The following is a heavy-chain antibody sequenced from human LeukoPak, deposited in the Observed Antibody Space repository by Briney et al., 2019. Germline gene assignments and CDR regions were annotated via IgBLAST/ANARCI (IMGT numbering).Heavy chain of an antibody. J-gene: IGHJ6*02. Sequence: ETLSLTCAVYGGSFSGYYWSWVRQAPGKGLEWVSVIYSGGSTYYADSVKGRFTISRDNSKNTLYLQMNSLRAEDTAVYYCARPDRPTDYDFWSGHHYGMDVWGQGTTVTVSS. CDR1: GGSFSGYY. CDR2: IYSGGST. CDR3: ARPDRPTDYDFWSGHHYGMDV. V-gene: IGHV3-66*04. D-gene: IGHD3-3*01.